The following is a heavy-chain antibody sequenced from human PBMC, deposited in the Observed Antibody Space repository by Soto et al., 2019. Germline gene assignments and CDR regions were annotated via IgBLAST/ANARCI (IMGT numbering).Heavy chain of an antibody. J-gene: IGHJ4*02. V-gene: IGHV1-18*01. CDR3: VRDTRFYFDSSGQHY. Sequence: QVQLVQSGAEVKKPGASVKVSCKASGYTFTSHDISWVRQAPGQGLECMGWISPYNGNTNYAQRLQGRVSMTADTATSTAYMELRSLRSDDTAVYYCVRDTRFYFDSSGQHYWGQGTLVSVSS. CDR2: ISPYNGNT. D-gene: IGHD3-22*01. CDR1: GYTFTSHD.